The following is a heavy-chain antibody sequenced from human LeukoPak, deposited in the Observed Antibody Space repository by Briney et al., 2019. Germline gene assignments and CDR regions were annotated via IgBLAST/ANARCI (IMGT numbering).Heavy chain of an antibody. CDR2: ISDSGDNT. V-gene: IGHV3-23*01. J-gene: IGHJ5*02. CDR3: ARAGATVTTNYFDP. CDR1: GFPFSSYW. D-gene: IGHD4-11*01. Sequence: PGGSLRLSCVASGFPFSSYWMTWVRQAPGKGLEWVSLISDSGDNTYYADSVKGRFTISRDNSKNTVSLQMSSLRADDAAVYYCARAGATVTTNYFDPWGQGTLVTVSS.